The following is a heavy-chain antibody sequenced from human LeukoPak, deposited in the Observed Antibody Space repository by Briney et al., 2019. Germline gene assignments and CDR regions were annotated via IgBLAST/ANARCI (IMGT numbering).Heavy chain of an antibody. Sequence: GGSLRLSCAASGFTFDDYGMSWVRQAPGKGLEWVSGINWNGGSTGYADSVKGRFTISRDNAKNSLYLQMNSLRAEDTALYYCARKGVVTAISTAQYYYYYYMDVWGKGTTVTVSS. CDR1: GFTFDDYG. D-gene: IGHD2-21*02. V-gene: IGHV3-20*04. CDR3: ARKGVVTAISTAQYYYYYYMDV. CDR2: INWNGGST. J-gene: IGHJ6*03.